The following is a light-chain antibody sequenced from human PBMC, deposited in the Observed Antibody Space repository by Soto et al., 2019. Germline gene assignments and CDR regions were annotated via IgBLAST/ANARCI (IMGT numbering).Light chain of an antibody. CDR2: WAS. CDR1: QSVLYSSNNKNY. Sequence: IVMTQSPDSLAASLGERATINCKSSQSVLYSSNNKNYLAWYQQRPGQPPKLLIYWASTRESGVPDRFSGSGSGTDFTLTITSLQAEDVAVYYCQQYESTPPTFGQGTKLEIK. CDR3: QQYESTPPT. J-gene: IGKJ2*01. V-gene: IGKV4-1*01.